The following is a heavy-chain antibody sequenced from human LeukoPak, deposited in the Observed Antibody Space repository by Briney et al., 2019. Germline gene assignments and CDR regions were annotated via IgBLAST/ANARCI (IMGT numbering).Heavy chain of an antibody. CDR3: AKEGEAAATLEYFDY. D-gene: IGHD6-13*01. Sequence: WGSLRLSCSASGFTFSNYAMHWVRQAPGKGLEYVSAISSHGGSTYYADSVKGRFTISRDNSKTTLYLQMNSLRAEDTAVYYCAKEGEAAATLEYFDYWGQRTLVTVAS. J-gene: IGHJ4*02. CDR1: GFTFSNYA. CDR2: ISSHGGST. V-gene: IGHV3-64*04.